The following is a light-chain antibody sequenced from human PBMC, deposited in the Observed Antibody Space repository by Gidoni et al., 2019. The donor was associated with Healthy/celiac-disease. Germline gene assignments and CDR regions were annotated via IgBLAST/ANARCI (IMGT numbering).Light chain of an antibody. J-gene: IGKJ2*01. Sequence: EIVLTHSTATLSVSAGDRATSSCRDSKSVSSNLDWYQQRPGQTPRHPIYGASARATGIPARFSGSGSGTEFTLLISSLQSEDFAVYYCQGDTFGQGTKLEIK. CDR3: QGDT. V-gene: IGKV3-15*01. CDR1: KSVSSN. CDR2: GAS.